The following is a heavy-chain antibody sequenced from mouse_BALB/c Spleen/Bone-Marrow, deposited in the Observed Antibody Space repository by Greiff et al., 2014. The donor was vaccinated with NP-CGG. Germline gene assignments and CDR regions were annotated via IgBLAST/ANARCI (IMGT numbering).Heavy chain of an antibody. J-gene: IGHJ3*01. CDR1: GYSFTSYY. Sequence: EVQLQQSGPELMKPGASVKISCKASGYSFTSYYMHWVKQSHGKSLEWIGYIDPFNGGTSYNQKFKSKATLTVDKSSSTAYMHLSSLTSADSAVYYCGGGLSIGGFAYWGQGTLVTVSA. CDR2: IDPFNGGT. CDR3: GGGLSIGGFAY. V-gene: IGHV1S135*01.